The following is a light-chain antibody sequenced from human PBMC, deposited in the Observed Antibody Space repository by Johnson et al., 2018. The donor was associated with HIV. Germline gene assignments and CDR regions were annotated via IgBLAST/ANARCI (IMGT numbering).Light chain of an antibody. Sequence: QSVLTQPPSVSAAPGQKVTISCSGSSSNIGNNYVSWYQQLPGRAPKLLIYDNNKRPSGIPDRFSASKSDTSATLGITGLQTGDEADYYCGTWDSSLSAAYVFGTGTKVTVL. CDR1: SSNIGNNY. V-gene: IGLV1-51*01. CDR3: GTWDSSLSAAYV. CDR2: DNN. J-gene: IGLJ1*01.